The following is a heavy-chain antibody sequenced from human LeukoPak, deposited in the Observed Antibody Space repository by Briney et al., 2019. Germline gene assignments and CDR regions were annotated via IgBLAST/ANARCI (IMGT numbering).Heavy chain of an antibody. V-gene: IGHV1-3*01. Sequence: ASVKVSCKASGYTFTSYAMHWVRQAPGQRLEWMGWINAGNGNTKYSQKFQGRVTITRDPSASTAYMELSSLRSADTAVYYCARGRGLLPFHPFEYWGQGTLVTVSS. CDR1: GYTFTSYA. J-gene: IGHJ4*02. D-gene: IGHD3-10*01. CDR2: INAGNGNT. CDR3: ARGRGLLPFHPFEY.